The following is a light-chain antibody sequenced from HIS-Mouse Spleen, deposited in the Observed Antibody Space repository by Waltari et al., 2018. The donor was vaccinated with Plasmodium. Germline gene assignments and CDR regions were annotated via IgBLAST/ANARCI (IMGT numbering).Light chain of an antibody. Sequence: SYVLTQPPSVSVAPGQTARITCGGNNIGSKSVHWYQQKPGQAPVLGVYDDSDRPEGIPGRLAGANSGNTATLTISRVEAGDEADYYCQVWDSSSDHWVFGGGTKLTVL. CDR3: QVWDSSSDHWV. CDR1: NIGSKS. J-gene: IGLJ3*02. CDR2: DDS. V-gene: IGLV3-21*02.